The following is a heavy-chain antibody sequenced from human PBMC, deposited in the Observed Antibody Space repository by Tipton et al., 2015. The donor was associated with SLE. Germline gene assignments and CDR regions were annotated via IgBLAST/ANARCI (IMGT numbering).Heavy chain of an antibody. CDR2: ISYDGSNK. V-gene: IGHV3-30*04. J-gene: IGHJ3*02. Sequence: QVPLVQSGGGLVQPGGSLRLSCAASGFTFSSYAMHWVRQAPGKGLEWVAVISYDGSNKYYADSVKGRFTISRDNSKNTLYLQMNSLRAEDTAVYYCASASPPSDYYDSSGSPGAFDIWGQGTMVTVSS. D-gene: IGHD3-22*01. CDR3: ASASPPSDYYDSSGSPGAFDI. CDR1: GFTFSSYA.